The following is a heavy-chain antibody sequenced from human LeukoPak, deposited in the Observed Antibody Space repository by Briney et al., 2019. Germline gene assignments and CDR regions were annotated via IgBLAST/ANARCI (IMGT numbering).Heavy chain of an antibody. D-gene: IGHD1-26*01. V-gene: IGHV3-30-3*01. CDR1: GFTFSSYA. Sequence: GGSLRLSCAASGFTFSSYAMHWVRQAPGKGLEWVAVISYDGSNKYYADSVKGRFTISRDNSKNTLYLQMNSLRAEDTAVYYCARESGSYDASDIWGQGTMVTVSS. CDR3: ARESGSYDASDI. CDR2: ISYDGSNK. J-gene: IGHJ3*02.